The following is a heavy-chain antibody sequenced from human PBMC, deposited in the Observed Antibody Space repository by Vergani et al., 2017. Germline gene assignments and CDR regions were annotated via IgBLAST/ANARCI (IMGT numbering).Heavy chain of an antibody. V-gene: IGHV4-4*03. Sequence: QVQLQESGPGLVKPPGTLSLTCAVSGDSISSNNCWTWVRQPPGKGLEWIGEICHTEYTKYSPSLKSRVTVSVDESRNLFSLRLNSVTAADTAVYYCATIGYRRWGYYVDYWAQGILVTVSS. CDR3: ATIGYRRWGYYVDY. J-gene: IGHJ4*02. D-gene: IGHD2-2*02. CDR1: GDSISSNNC. CDR2: ICHTEYT.